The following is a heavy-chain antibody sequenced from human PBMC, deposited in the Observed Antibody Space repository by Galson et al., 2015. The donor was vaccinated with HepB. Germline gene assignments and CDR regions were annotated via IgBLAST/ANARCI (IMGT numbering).Heavy chain of an antibody. V-gene: IGHV4-4*02. CDR3: ARGSYY. CDR1: GGSISSNNW. Sequence: ETLSLTCAVSGGSISSNNWWSWVRQPPGKGLEWIGEIFHSGTTNYNPSLKSRVTISMDKSKNQFSLRLTSVTAADTAVYYCARGSYYWGQGTLVTVSS. J-gene: IGHJ4*02. D-gene: IGHD3-10*01. CDR2: IFHSGTT.